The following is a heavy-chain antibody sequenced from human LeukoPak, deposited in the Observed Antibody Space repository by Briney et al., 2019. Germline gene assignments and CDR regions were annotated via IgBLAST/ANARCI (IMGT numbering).Heavy chain of an antibody. CDR3: ARAKERYYYGSGSYYFFDY. CDR1: GYTFTGYY. J-gene: IGHJ4*02. D-gene: IGHD3-10*01. V-gene: IGHV1-2*02. Sequence: GASVKVSCKASGYTFTGYYMHWVRQAPGQGLEWTGWINPNSGGTNYAQKFQGRVTMTRDTSISTAYMELSRLRSDDTAVYYCARAKERYYYGSGSYYFFDYWGQGTLVTVSS. CDR2: INPNSGGT.